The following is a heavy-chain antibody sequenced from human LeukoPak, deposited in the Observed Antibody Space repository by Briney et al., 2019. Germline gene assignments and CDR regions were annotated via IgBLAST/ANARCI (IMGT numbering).Heavy chain of an antibody. CDR1: GYTFTGYY. V-gene: IGHV1-2*02. CDR3: ACGIQLWTSPDY. D-gene: IGHD5-18*01. J-gene: IGHJ4*02. CDR2: INPNSGGT. Sequence: ASVKVSCKASGYTFTGYYMHWVRQAPGQGLEWMGWINPNSGGTNYAQKFQGRVTMTRDTSISTAYMELSRLRSDNTAVYYCACGIQLWTSPDYWGQGTLVTVPS.